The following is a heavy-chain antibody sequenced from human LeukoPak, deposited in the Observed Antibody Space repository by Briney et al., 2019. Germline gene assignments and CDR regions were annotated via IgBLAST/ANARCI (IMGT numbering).Heavy chain of an antibody. CDR3: ARRGLPDV. V-gene: IGHV3-7*01. CDR2: IKQDGSEK. D-gene: IGHD2-15*01. Sequence: GGSLRLSCAASGFTFSRYSMNWVRQAPGKGPEWVVNIKQDGSEKYYVDSVKGRFTISRDNAKNSLYLQMNSLRVEDTAVYYCARRGLPDVWGKGTTVTVSS. CDR1: GFTFSRYS. J-gene: IGHJ6*04.